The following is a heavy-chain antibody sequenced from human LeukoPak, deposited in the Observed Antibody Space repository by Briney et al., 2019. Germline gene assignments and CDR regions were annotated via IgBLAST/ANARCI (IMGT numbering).Heavy chain of an antibody. CDR2: INHSGST. J-gene: IGHJ4*02. Sequence: SETLSLTCAVYGGSFSGYYWSWIRQPPGKGLEWIGEINHSGSTNYNPSLKSRVTISVDTSKNQFSLKLSSVTAADTAVYYCARWEGRNYYDFDYWGQGTLVTVSS. CDR3: ARWEGRNYYDFDY. CDR1: GGSFSGYY. V-gene: IGHV4-34*01. D-gene: IGHD1-26*01.